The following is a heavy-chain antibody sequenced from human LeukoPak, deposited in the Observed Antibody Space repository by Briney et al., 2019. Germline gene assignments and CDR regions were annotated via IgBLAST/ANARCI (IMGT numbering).Heavy chain of an antibody. CDR1: GYTFTSYG. CDR3: AREKTNGQWPYYYYYYMDV. J-gene: IGHJ6*03. D-gene: IGHD6-19*01. CDR2: MNPNSGNT. Sequence: ASVKVSCKASGYTFTSYGISWVRQATGQGLEWMGWMNPNSGNTGYAQKFQGRVTMTRNTSISTAYMELSSLRSEDTAVYYYAREKTNGQWPYYYYYYMDVWGKGTTVTVSS. V-gene: IGHV1-8*02.